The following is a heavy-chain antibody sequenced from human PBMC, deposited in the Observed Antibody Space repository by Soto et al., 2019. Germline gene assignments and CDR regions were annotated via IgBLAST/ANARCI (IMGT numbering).Heavy chain of an antibody. CDR2: INPSGGST. J-gene: IGHJ4*02. CDR3: ARSGPLTGTAYPFGY. Sequence: QVQLVQSGAEVKKPGASVKVSCKASGYTFTSYYMHWVRQAPGQGLEWMGIINPSGGSTSYAQKFQGRVSMTRDTSTSTVYRELSSLRAEDTAVYYCARSGPLTGTAYPFGYWGQGTLVTVSS. CDR1: GYTFTSYY. V-gene: IGHV1-46*03. D-gene: IGHD1-20*01.